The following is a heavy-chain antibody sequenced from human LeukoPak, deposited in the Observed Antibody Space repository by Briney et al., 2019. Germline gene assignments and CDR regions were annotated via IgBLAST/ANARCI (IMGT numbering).Heavy chain of an antibody. J-gene: IGHJ4*02. Sequence: SETLSLTCTVSGGSISSGGYYWSWIRQHPGKGLEWIGYIYYSGSTYYNPSLKSRVTISVDTSKNQFSLKLSSVTAADTAVYYCAGTYYYDSSGYYFDYWGQGTLVTVSS. V-gene: IGHV4-31*03. CDR2: IYYSGST. D-gene: IGHD3-22*01. CDR1: GGSISSGGYY. CDR3: AGTYYYDSSGYYFDY.